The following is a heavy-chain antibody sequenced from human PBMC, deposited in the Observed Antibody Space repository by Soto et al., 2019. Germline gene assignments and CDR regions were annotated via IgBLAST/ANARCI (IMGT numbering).Heavy chain of an antibody. CDR1: GFTFSSYG. CDR2: ISYDGSNK. CDR3: AKCFPGRVDYYYGMDV. V-gene: IGHV3-30*18. J-gene: IGHJ6*02. Sequence: GGSLRLSCAASGFTFSSYGMHWVRQAPGKGLEWVAVISYDGSNKYYADSVKGRFTISRDNSKNTLYLQMNSLRAGDTAVYYCAKCFPGRVDYYYGMDVWGQGTTVTVSS.